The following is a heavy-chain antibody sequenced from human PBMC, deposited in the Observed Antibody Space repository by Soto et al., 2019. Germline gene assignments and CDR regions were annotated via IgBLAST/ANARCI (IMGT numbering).Heavy chain of an antibody. CDR2: IYYSGST. CDR3: AREGIQLPCGMDG. V-gene: IGHV4-30-4*01. J-gene: IGHJ6*02. D-gene: IGHD5-18*01. CDR1: GGSISSGDFF. Sequence: QVQLQESGPGLVKPSQTLSLTCTVSGGSISSGDFFWTWIRQPPGKGLEWIGYIYYSGSTYYNPSLKRRVTISVDTSTSQFSLKLSSVTAADTAVYYCAREGIQLPCGMDGWGQGTTVTVSS.